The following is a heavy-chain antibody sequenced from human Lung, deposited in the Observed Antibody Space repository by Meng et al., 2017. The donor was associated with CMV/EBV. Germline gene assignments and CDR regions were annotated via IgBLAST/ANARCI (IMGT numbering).Heavy chain of an antibody. CDR3: ARVEVGITSGDY. J-gene: IGHJ4*02. V-gene: IGHV1-18*01. CDR1: VYPITNHG. D-gene: IGHD1-26*01. Sequence: QDQFVQSGGEVKKPGASVKVCEKSTVYPITNHGITWGRQAPGQGLEWMGWISAYYGNTNYAQTLQGRLTLTTVTSTSTAYMELRSLRSDDTAVYYCARVEVGITSGDYWGQGTLVTVSS. CDR2: ISAYYGNT.